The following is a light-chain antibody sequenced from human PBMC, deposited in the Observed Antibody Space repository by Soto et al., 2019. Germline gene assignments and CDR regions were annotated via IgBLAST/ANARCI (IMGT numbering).Light chain of an antibody. CDR3: QQHSNWPSLT. V-gene: IGKV3-11*01. CDR2: DAS. CDR1: QRVSSY. Sequence: EIVLTQSPATLSFSPGERATLSCRASQRVSSYLAWYQQKHGQAPNLLIYDASNRATGTPASFGGSGSGTEFSLTIISLEHEDFAVYYCQQHSNWPSLTFGGGTKVEIK. J-gene: IGKJ4*01.